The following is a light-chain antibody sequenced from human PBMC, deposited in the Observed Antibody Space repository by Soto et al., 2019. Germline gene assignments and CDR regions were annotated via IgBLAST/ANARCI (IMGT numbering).Light chain of an antibody. CDR3: TSYVGSDIWV. CDR1: SSDVGAYKY. V-gene: IGLV2-8*01. J-gene: IGLJ3*02. Sequence: QSALTQPPSASGSPGQSVTISCTGTSSDVGAYKYVSWYQQYPGKAPKLMIYEVSKRPSGVPDRFSGSTSGNTASLTVSGLPAEDEADYYCTSYVGSDIWVFGGGIKLTVL. CDR2: EVS.